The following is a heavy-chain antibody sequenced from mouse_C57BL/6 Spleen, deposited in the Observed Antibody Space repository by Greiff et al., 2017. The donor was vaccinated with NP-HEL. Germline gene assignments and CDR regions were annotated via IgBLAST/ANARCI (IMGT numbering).Heavy chain of an antibody. CDR2: IHPNSGST. CDR3: ASGGYGSSFSYWYFDV. CDR1: GYTFTSYW. V-gene: IGHV1-64*01. D-gene: IGHD1-1*01. J-gene: IGHJ1*03. Sequence: QVQLQQPGAELVKPGASVKLSCKASGYTFTSYWMHWVKQRPGQGLEWIGMIHPNSGSTNYNEKFKSKATLTVDKSSSTAYMQLSSLTSEDSAVYYCASGGYGSSFSYWYFDVWGTGTTVTVSS.